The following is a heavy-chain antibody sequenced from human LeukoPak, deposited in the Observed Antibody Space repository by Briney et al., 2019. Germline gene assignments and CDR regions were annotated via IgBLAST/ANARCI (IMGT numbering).Heavy chain of an antibody. CDR2: ISAYNGNT. Sequence: GASVKVSCKASGYTFTSYGISWVRQAPGQGLEWMGWISAYNGNTNYAQKLQGRVTMTTDTSTSTAYMELRSLRSDDTAVYYCARVPQVFGVVTDNWFDPWGQGTLVTVSS. CDR1: GYTFTSYG. V-gene: IGHV1-18*01. J-gene: IGHJ5*02. CDR3: ARVPQVFGVVTDNWFDP. D-gene: IGHD3-3*01.